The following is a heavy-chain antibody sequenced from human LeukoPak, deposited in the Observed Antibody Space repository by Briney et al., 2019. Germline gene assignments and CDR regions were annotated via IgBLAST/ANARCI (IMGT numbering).Heavy chain of an antibody. J-gene: IGHJ4*02. CDR3: ASPLNWGGYYFDY. CDR2: IIPILGIA. V-gene: IGHV1-69*04. D-gene: IGHD7-27*01. Sequence: SVKVSCKASGGTFSSYAISWVRQAPGQGLEWMGRIIPILGIANYAQKFQGRVTITADKSTSTAYMELSSLRSEDTAVYYCASPLNWGGYYFDYWGQGTLVTVSS. CDR1: GGTFSSYA.